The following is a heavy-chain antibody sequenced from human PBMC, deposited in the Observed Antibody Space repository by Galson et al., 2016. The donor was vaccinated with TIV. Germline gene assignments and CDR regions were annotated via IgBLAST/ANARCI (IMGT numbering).Heavy chain of an antibody. CDR3: ARGHYYDSSGYSFDF. Sequence: SVKVSCKASGYTFTSFDISWIRQAPGQGLEWTGWTSPSNGNTGYAQKFRGRITMTRHPSTTTVYMELSGLTSEDTAVYYCARGHYYDSSGYSFDFWGQGTLVTVSS. D-gene: IGHD3-22*01. J-gene: IGHJ4*02. CDR1: GYTFTSFD. V-gene: IGHV1-8*01. CDR2: TSPSNGNT.